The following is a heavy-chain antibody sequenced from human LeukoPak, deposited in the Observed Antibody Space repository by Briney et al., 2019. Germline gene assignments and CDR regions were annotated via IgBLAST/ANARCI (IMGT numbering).Heavy chain of an antibody. CDR1: GFIFSSHV. CDR2: IWFDASNK. Sequence: PGGSLRLSCEASGFIFSSHVMHWVRQAPGKGLEWVAVIWFDASNKYYADSVKGRFTISRDNSKNMLYLQVNSLRVEDSAVYYCAKDGVVRGTFYYMDVWGKGTTATVSS. D-gene: IGHD3-10*01. V-gene: IGHV3-33*06. J-gene: IGHJ6*03. CDR3: AKDGVVRGTFYYMDV.